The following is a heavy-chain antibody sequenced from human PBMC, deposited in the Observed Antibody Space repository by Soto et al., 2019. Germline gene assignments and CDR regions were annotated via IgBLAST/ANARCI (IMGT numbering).Heavy chain of an antibody. CDR1: GSTCSNIA. J-gene: IGHJ4*02. D-gene: IGHD7-27*01. Sequence: GVSLRLSCSASGSTCSNIAMIWVRQSPGKGLEWVSSIGGSGGGITYADSMKGRFTISRDNSKNTLYLQINSLRAKHTAVYYCAPDKNWGWASWGQGTLVTVSS. CDR2: IGGSGGGI. CDR3: APDKNWGWAS. V-gene: IGHV3-23*01.